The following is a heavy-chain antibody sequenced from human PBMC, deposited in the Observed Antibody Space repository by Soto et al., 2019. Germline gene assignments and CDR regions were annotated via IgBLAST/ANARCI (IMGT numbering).Heavy chain of an antibody. J-gene: IGHJ6*02. CDR1: GGSISSYY. Sequence: SETLSLTCTVSGGSISSYYWSWIRQPPGKGLEWIGYIYYSGSTNYNPSLKSRVTISVDTSKNQFSLKLSSVTAADTAVYYCARTPRGLNYGMGVWGQGTTVTVSS. V-gene: IGHV4-59*01. CDR2: IYYSGST. D-gene: IGHD2-8*01. CDR3: ARTPRGLNYGMGV.